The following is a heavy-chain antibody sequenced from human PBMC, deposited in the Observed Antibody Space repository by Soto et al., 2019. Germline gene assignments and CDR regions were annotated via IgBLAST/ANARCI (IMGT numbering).Heavy chain of an antibody. J-gene: IGHJ6*02. D-gene: IGHD1-26*01. V-gene: IGHV3-74*01. CDR1: GFTFSSYW. CDR3: ARDYASDAVGATPPGMDA. CDR2: INSDGSST. Sequence: GGSLRLSCAASGFTFSSYWMHWVRQAPGKGLVWVSRINSDGSSTSYADSVKGRFTISRDNAKNTLYLQMNSLRAEDTAVYYCARDYASDAVGATPPGMDAWGQGTTVTVSS.